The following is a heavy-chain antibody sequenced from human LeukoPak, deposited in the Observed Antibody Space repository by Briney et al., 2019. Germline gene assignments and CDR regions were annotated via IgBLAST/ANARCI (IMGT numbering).Heavy chain of an antibody. V-gene: IGHV4-59*08. Sequence: SETLSLTCTVSGGSISSYYWSWIRQPPGRGLDLIGSIYYSGSTNYNPSLKSRVTISVDTSKNQFSLKLSSVTAADTAVYYCASRLVVPAASFDYWGQGTLVTVSS. CDR3: ASRLVVPAASFDY. D-gene: IGHD2-2*01. CDR2: IYYSGST. J-gene: IGHJ4*02. CDR1: GGSISSYY.